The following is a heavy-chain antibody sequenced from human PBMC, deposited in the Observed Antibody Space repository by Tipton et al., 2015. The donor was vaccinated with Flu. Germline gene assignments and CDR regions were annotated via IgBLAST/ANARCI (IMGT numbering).Heavy chain of an antibody. CDR1: GFIVTSDY. J-gene: IGHJ6*03. CDR3: ARGVSPRDHYKNFYYYMDV. Sequence: SLRLSCAASGFIVTSDYMTWVRQAPGKGLEWVSVIYSGDSASYADSVRGRFTISRDKSKNTLYLQMNDLRVEDTAVYYCARGVSPRDHYKNFYYYMDVWGKGTTVTVSS. CDR2: IYSGDSA. V-gene: IGHV3-53*01. D-gene: IGHD3-10*01.